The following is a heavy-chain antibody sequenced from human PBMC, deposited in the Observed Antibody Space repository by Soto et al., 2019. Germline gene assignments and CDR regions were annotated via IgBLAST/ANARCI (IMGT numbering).Heavy chain of an antibody. CDR1: GFTFSDYY. J-gene: IGHJ6*03. CDR2: ISSSGSTI. CDR3: SPCIYYYYYYMDV. V-gene: IGHV3-11*01. D-gene: IGHD2-21*01. Sequence: QVQLVESGGGLVKPGGSLRLSCAASGFTFSDYYMSWIRQAPGKGLEWVSYISSSGSTIYYADSVKGRFTISRDNAKNSLYLQMNSLRAEDTPVYYCSPCIYYYYYYMDVWGKGTTVTVSS.